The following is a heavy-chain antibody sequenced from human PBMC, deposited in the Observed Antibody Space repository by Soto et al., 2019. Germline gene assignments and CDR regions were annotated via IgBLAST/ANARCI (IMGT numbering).Heavy chain of an antibody. Sequence: GGSLRLSCAASGFTFDDYGMSWVRQAPGKGLEWVSGINWNGGSTGYADSVKGRFTISRDNAKNSLYLQMNSLRAEDTALYLCARVRYYDFWSGYYDYYYYYGMDVWGQGTTVTVSS. V-gene: IGHV3-20*01. CDR1: GFTFDDYG. CDR3: ARVRYYDFWSGYYDYYYYYGMDV. CDR2: INWNGGST. D-gene: IGHD3-3*01. J-gene: IGHJ6*02.